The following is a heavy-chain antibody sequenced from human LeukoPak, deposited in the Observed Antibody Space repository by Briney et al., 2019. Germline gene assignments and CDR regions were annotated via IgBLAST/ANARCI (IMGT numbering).Heavy chain of an antibody. D-gene: IGHD2-15*01. J-gene: IGHJ4*02. CDR2: ISSSTSYI. Sequence: GGSLRLSCAASGFTFSSYSMNWIRQAPGKGLEWVSSISSSTSYIYYADSVKGRFTISKDNAKNSLYLQVNSLRAEDTAVYYCAKDEVVQGFDYWGQGTLVTVSS. CDR3: AKDEVVQGFDY. V-gene: IGHV3-21*04. CDR1: GFTFSSYS.